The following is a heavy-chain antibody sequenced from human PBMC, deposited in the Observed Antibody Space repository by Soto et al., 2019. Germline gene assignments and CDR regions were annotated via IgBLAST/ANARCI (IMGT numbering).Heavy chain of an antibody. CDR3: ATPGEPGYSNYYHYGMDV. D-gene: IGHD3-9*01. CDR1: GFTVSSNY. Sequence: GGSLRLSCAASGFTVSSNYMSWVRQAPGKGLEWVSVIYSGGSTYYADSVKGRFTISRDNSKNTLYLQMNSLRAEDTAVYYCATPGEPGYSNYYHYGMDVWGQGTTVTVSS. CDR2: IYSGGST. V-gene: IGHV3-66*04. J-gene: IGHJ6*02.